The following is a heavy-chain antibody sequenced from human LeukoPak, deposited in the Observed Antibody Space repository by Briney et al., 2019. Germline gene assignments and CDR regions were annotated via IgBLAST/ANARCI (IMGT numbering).Heavy chain of an antibody. D-gene: IGHD6-13*01. CDR1: VYTFTSYD. Sequence: GASVKVSCKASVYTFTSYDINWVRQATGQGREWRGWMNPNSGNTGYAQKLQGRVTMTRNTSISTAYMELSSLRSEDTAVYYCARGGASSSYYYYYYMDVWGKGTTVTVSS. CDR3: ARGGASSSYYYYYYMDV. V-gene: IGHV1-8*01. J-gene: IGHJ6*03. CDR2: MNPNSGNT.